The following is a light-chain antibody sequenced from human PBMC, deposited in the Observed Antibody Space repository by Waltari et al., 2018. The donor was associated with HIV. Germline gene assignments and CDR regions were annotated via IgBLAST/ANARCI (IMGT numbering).Light chain of an antibody. CDR3: AAWDDYLNGYV. J-gene: IGLJ1*01. CDR2: YDD. Sequence: QSVLTQPPSVSEAPRQRVTISCSGSSSNIGNNAVNLYQQVPGKAPKLLIYYDDLLSSGVSDRFSGSKSGTSASLAIRGLQSEDEAEYYCAAWDDYLNGYVFGSGTKVTVL. V-gene: IGLV1-36*01. CDR1: SSNIGNNA.